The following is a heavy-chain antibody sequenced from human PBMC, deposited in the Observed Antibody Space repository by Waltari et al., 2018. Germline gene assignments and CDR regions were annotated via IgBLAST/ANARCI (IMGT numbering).Heavy chain of an antibody. CDR3: ARGPVSEQWLVIWYFDL. D-gene: IGHD6-19*01. CDR2: MNPNSGNT. J-gene: IGHJ2*01. V-gene: IGHV1-8*01. CDR1: GYTFTSYD. Sequence: QVQLVQSGAEVKKPGASVKVSCKASGYTFTSYDINWVRQATGQGLEWMGWMNPNSGNTGYAQKFQGRVTMTRNTSISTAYMELSSLRSEDTAVYYCARGPVSEQWLVIWYFDLWGRGTLVTVSS.